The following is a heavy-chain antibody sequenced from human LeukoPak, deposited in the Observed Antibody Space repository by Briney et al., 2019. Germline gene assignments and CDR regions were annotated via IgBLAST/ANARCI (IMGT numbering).Heavy chain of an antibody. CDR2: IGTAGDT. CDR3: ARAATTIFGVGYGGMDV. CDR1: GFTFSSYD. V-gene: IGHV3-13*01. J-gene: IGHJ6*02. D-gene: IGHD3-3*01. Sequence: GGSLRLSCAASGFTFSSYDMHWVRQATGKGLEWVSAIGTAGDTYYPGSVKGRFTISRENAKNSLYLQMNSLRAGDTAVYYCARAATTIFGVGYGGMDVWGQGTTVTVSS.